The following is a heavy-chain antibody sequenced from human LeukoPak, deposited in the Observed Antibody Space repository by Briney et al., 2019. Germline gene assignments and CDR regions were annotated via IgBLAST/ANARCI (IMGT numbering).Heavy chain of an antibody. D-gene: IGHD1-14*01. Sequence: SETLSLTCSVSGGSITSYYWSWIRQPPGKGLEWIGHVSDGGRTNYSPSLRSRVSISVDTSKNQFSLKLNSVTAADTAVYFCVRASTTFDDWGQGTLVTVSS. J-gene: IGHJ4*02. CDR2: VSDGGRT. V-gene: IGHV4-59*01. CDR3: VRASTTFDD. CDR1: GGSITSYY.